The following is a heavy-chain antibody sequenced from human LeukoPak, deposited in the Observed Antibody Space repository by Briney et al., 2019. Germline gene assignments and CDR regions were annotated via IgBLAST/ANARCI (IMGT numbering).Heavy chain of an antibody. Sequence: PGGSLRLSCAASGFTFSSYSMNWVRPAPGKGLEWVSYISSSSTTIYYADSVKGRFTISRDNAKNSLYLQINSLRDEDTAVYYCARDAQHLVDLYYYYYMDVWGKGTTVTVSS. J-gene: IGHJ6*03. D-gene: IGHD6-13*01. CDR3: ARDAQHLVDLYYYYYMDV. CDR2: ISSSSTTI. CDR1: GFTFSSYS. V-gene: IGHV3-48*02.